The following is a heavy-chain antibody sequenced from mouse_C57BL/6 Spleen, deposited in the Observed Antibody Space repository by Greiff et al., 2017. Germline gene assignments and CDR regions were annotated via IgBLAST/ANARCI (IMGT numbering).Heavy chain of an antibody. CDR2: IYPGSGST. V-gene: IGHV1-55*01. J-gene: IGHJ1*03. CDR3: ARKGSNYGYFDV. Sequence: VQLQQPGAELVKPGASVKMSCKASGYTFTSYWITWVKQRPGQGLEWIGDIYPGSGSTNYNEKFKSKATLTVDTSSSTAYMQRSSLTSEDSAVYYCARKGSNYGYFDVWGTGTTVTVSS. CDR1: GYTFTSYW. D-gene: IGHD2-5*01.